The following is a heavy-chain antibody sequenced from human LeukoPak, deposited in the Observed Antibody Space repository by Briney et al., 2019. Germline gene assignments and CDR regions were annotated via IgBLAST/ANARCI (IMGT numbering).Heavy chain of an antibody. CDR2: IYYSGST. CDR1: GGSISSGGYY. Sequence: SETLSLTCTVSGGSISSGGYYWSWIRQHPGKGLEWIGYIYYSGSTYYNPSLKSRVTISVDTSKNQFSLKLSSVTAADTAVYYCASGSLKSGDYWGQGTLVTVSS. CDR3: ASGSLKSGDY. J-gene: IGHJ4*02. D-gene: IGHD1-26*01. V-gene: IGHV4-31*03.